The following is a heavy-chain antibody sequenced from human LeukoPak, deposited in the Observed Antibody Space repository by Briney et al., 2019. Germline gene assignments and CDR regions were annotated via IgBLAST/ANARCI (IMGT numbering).Heavy chain of an antibody. CDR3: ARSGSTPAGAFDI. Sequence: GASVKVSCKASGYTFTGYYMHWVRQAPGQGLEWMGWIIPNSGGTNYAQKFQGWVTMTRDTSISTAYMELSRLRSDDTAVYYCARSGSTPAGAFDIWGQGTMVTVSS. J-gene: IGHJ3*02. CDR2: IIPNSGGT. CDR1: GYTFTGYY. D-gene: IGHD2-2*01. V-gene: IGHV1-2*04.